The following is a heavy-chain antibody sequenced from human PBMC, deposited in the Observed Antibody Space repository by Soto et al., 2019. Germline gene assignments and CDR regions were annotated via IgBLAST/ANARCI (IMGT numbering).Heavy chain of an antibody. D-gene: IGHD2-21*02. J-gene: IGHJ4*02. CDR2: MNPKSGHT. Sequence: ASVKVSCKASGYTFSSFDIIWVRQAPGQGLEWMGWMNPKSGHTAYAQKFQGRVTMASDTSMSTVYMELGSLTSDDTAVYYCARGGGIVVVTAPYDQWGQGTLVTVSS. CDR1: GYTFSSFD. CDR3: ARGGGIVVVTAPYDQ. V-gene: IGHV1-8*01.